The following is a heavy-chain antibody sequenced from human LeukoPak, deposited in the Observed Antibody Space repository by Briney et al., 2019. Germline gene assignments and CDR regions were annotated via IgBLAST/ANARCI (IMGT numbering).Heavy chain of an antibody. V-gene: IGHV3-7*01. CDR3: ARDKEGGSNDH. D-gene: IGHD2-15*01. J-gene: IGHJ4*02. Sequence: PGGSLRLSCAASGYTFSSYAVSWVRQAPGKGLEWVANIKEDGREKKYEDSLKDRFTISRDNTKNSVYLQMSGLRVDDTAIYYCARDKEGGSNDHWGQGTLVTVSS. CDR2: IKEDGREK. CDR1: GYTFSSYA.